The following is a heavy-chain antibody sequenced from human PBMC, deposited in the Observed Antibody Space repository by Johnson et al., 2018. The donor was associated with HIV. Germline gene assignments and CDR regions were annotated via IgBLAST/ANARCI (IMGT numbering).Heavy chain of an antibody. CDR1: GFTLSNAW. D-gene: IGHD1-26*01. CDR2: IKSNTDGGTT. V-gene: IGHV3-15*01. Sequence: VLLVESGGGLVKPGGSLRLSCAASGFTLSNAWMSWVRQAPGKGLEWVGHIKSNTDGGTTDYVASVKGRFTISRDDSKNTLYLQMNSLKIEDTAVYYCAPPWDLLGAFDIWGQGTMVTVSS. CDR3: APPWDLLGAFDI. J-gene: IGHJ3*02.